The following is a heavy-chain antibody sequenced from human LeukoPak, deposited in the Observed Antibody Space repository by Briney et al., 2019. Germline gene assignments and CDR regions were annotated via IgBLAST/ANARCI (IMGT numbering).Heavy chain of an antibody. CDR2: IWYDGSNK. V-gene: IGHV3-33*01. Sequence: GGSLRLSCAASGFTFSSYGVHWVRQAPGKGLEWVAVIWYDGSNKYYADSVKGRFTISRDNSKNTLYLQMNSLRAEDTAVYYCGSISTPQNVDYWGQGTLVTVSS. CDR1: GFTFSSYG. J-gene: IGHJ4*02. CDR3: GSISTPQNVDY. D-gene: IGHD2/OR15-2a*01.